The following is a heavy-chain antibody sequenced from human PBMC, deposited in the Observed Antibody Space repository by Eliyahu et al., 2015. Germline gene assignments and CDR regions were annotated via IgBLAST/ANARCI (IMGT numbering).Heavy chain of an antibody. CDR3: AILMAGAGGRGY. Sequence: QVQXQESGPGLVKPSQTLSLTCTVSXAXISSGGYHWIWIRHHPGKGLEWIGQIYHNGIIYYNPSLKSRFTISVDTSKNQFSLMVTSVMAADTAVYYCAILMAGAGGRGYWGQGTLVTVSS. CDR1: XAXISSGGYH. D-gene: IGHD6-13*01. CDR2: IYHNGII. V-gene: IGHV4-31*03. J-gene: IGHJ4*02.